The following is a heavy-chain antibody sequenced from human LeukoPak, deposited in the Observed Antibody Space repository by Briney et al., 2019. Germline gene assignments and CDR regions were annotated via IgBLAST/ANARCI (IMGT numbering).Heavy chain of an antibody. CDR2: IYYSGNT. J-gene: IGHJ5*02. CDR3: ARQPKSCARGVFITGKACWFDP. V-gene: IGHV4-39*01. D-gene: IGHD3-10*01. Sequence: PSETLSLTCTVSGDSTSSGLYYWGWIRRTPGKGLEWIGSIYYSGNTYYNPSLKSRVSISIDTSNNQFSLRLTSVTAADTAVYYCARQPKSCARGVFITGKACWFDPWGQGTLVTVSS. CDR1: GDSTSSGLYY.